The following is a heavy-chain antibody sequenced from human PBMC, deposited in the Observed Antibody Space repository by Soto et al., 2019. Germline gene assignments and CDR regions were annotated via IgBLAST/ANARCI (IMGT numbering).Heavy chain of an antibody. CDR2: ISAYNGNT. J-gene: IGHJ5*02. V-gene: IGHV1-18*01. CDR1: GYTFTSYG. Sequence: GASVKVSCKASGYTFTSYGISWVRQAPGQGLEWMGWISAYNGNTNYAQKLQGRVTMTTDTSTSTAYMELSSLRSEDTAVYYCATVSGHNWFDPWGQGTLVTVSS. CDR3: ATVSGHNWFDP. D-gene: IGHD3-10*01.